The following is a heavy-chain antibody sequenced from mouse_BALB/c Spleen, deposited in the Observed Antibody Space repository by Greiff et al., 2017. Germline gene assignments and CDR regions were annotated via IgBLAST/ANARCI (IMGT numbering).Heavy chain of an antibody. Sequence: EVMLVESGGGLVQPGGSRKLSCAASGFTFSSFGMHWVRQAPEKGLEWVAYISSGSSTIYYADTVKGRFTISRDNPKNTLFLQMTSLRSEDTAMYYCARSGGYDEGYYYAMDYWGQGTSVTVSS. V-gene: IGHV5-17*02. CDR3: ARSGGYDEGYYYAMDY. CDR1: GFTFSSFG. CDR2: ISSGSSTI. J-gene: IGHJ4*01. D-gene: IGHD2-2*01.